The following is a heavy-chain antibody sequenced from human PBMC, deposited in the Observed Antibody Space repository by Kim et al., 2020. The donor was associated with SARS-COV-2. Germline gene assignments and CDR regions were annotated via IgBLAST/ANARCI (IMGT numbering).Heavy chain of an antibody. CDR2: YS. J-gene: IGHJ4*02. V-gene: IGHV6-1*01. D-gene: IGHD6-19*01. CDR3: ARTDSGYIDY. Sequence: YSSYAVSVKSRITINPDTSKNQFSLQLKSVTPEDTAVYYCARTDSGYIDYWGQGTLVTVSS.